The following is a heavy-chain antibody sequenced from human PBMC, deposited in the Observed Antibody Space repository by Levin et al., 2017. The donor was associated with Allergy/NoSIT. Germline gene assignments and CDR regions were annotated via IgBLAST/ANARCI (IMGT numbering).Heavy chain of an antibody. CDR3: ASPHYDILTGYQYYFDY. CDR1: GGTFSSYA. Sequence: SVKVSCKASGGTFSSYAISWVRQAPGQGLEWMGGIIPIFGTANYAQKFQGRVTITADESTSTAYMELSSLRSEDTAVYYCASPHYDILTGYQYYFDYWGQGTLVTVSS. V-gene: IGHV1-69*13. J-gene: IGHJ4*02. D-gene: IGHD3-9*01. CDR2: IIPIFGTA.